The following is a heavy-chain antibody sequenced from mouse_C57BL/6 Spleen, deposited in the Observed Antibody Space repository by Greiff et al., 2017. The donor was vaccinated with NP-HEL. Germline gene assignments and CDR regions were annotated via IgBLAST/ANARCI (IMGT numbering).Heavy chain of an antibody. Sequence: EVQLQQSGPELVKPGASVKISCKASGYTFTDYYMNWVKQSHGKSLEWIGDINPNNGGTSYNQKFKGKATLTVDKSSSTAYMELRSLTSEDSAVYYCAREGLGFDYWGQGTTLTVSS. CDR1: GYTFTDYY. D-gene: IGHD4-1*01. J-gene: IGHJ2*01. CDR3: AREGLGFDY. V-gene: IGHV1-26*01. CDR2: INPNNGGT.